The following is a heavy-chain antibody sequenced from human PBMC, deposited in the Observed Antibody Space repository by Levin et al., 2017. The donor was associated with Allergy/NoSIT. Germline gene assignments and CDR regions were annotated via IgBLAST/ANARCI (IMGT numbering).Heavy chain of an antibody. D-gene: IGHD3-10*01. V-gene: IGHV4-34*01. CDR3: ARVAGHYYYYYMDV. J-gene: IGHJ6*03. CDR1: GGSFSGYY. Sequence: SETLSLTCAVYGGSFSGYYWSWIRQPPGKGLEWIGEINHSGSTNYNPSLKSRVTISVDTSKNQFSLKLSSVTAADTAVYYCARVAGHYYYYYMDVWGKGTTVTVSS. CDR2: INHSGST.